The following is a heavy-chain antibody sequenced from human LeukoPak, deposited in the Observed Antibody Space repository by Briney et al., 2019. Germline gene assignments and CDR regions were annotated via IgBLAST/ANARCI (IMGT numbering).Heavy chain of an antibody. CDR3: ARERSSSSLGY. V-gene: IGHV1-18*04. CDR2: ISAYNGNT. CDR1: GYIFTSYY. D-gene: IGHD6-6*01. Sequence: ASVKVSCKASGYIFTSYYMHWVRQAPGQGLEWMGWISAYNGNTNYAQKLQGRVTMTTDTSTSTAYMELRSLRSDDTAVYYCARERSSSSLGYWGQGTLVTVSS. J-gene: IGHJ4*02.